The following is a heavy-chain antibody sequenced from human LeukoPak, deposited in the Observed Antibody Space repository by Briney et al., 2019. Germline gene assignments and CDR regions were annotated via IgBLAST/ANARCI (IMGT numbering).Heavy chain of an antibody. V-gene: IGHV1-18*04. CDR1: GYTLTSHG. J-gene: IGHJ4*02. CDR3: ASLTYYSGSGAYDY. CDR2: MSGYNGNT. D-gene: IGHD3-10*01. Sequence: GPVKASSKAAGYTLTSHGISWVRQAPGQGLQRMGWMSGYNGNTNYAQKFQGRVHMPTDTSTTPAYMELRGLRPDAPAVYSCASLTYYSGSGAYDYWGQGTLVTVSS.